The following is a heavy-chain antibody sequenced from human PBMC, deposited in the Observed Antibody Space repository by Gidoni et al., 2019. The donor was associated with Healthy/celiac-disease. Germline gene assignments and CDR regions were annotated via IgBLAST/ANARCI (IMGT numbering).Heavy chain of an antibody. J-gene: IGHJ4*02. CDR1: GGSISSGSYY. CDR2: IYTSGST. Sequence: QVQLQESGPGLVKPSQTLSLTCTVSGGSISSGSYYWSWIRQPAGKGLEWIGRIYTSGSTNYNPSLKSRVTISVDTSKNQFSLKLSSVTAADTAVYYCARGTSRDGYKGGFDYWGQGTLVTVSS. CDR3: ARGTSRDGYKGGFDY. D-gene: IGHD5-12*01. V-gene: IGHV4-61*02.